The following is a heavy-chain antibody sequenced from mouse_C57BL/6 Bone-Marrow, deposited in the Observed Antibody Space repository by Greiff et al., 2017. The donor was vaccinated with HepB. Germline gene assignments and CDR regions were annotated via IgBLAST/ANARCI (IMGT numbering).Heavy chain of an antibody. V-gene: IGHV5-15*01. Sequence: EVKLMESGGGLVQPGGSLKLSCAASGFTFSDYGMAWVRQAPRKGPEWVAFISNLAYSIYYADTVTGRFTISRENAKNTLYLEMSSLRSEDTAMYYCAILRHGVSFAYWGQGTLVTVSA. CDR3: AILRHGVSFAY. CDR1: GFTFSDYG. CDR2: ISNLAYSI. J-gene: IGHJ3*01. D-gene: IGHD2-4*01.